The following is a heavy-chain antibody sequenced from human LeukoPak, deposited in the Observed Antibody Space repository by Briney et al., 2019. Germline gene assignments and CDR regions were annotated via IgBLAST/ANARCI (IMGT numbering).Heavy chain of an antibody. CDR3: AKDGQKDIVLMVYALNFDY. J-gene: IGHJ4*02. Sequence: GGSVRLSCAASGFTFSSYAMSWVRQAPGKGLEWVSAISGSGGSTYYADSVKGRFTISRDNSKNTLYLQMNSLRAEDTAVYYSAKDGQKDIVLMVYALNFDYWGQGTLVTVSS. CDR1: GFTFSSYA. V-gene: IGHV3-23*01. CDR2: ISGSGGST. D-gene: IGHD2-8*01.